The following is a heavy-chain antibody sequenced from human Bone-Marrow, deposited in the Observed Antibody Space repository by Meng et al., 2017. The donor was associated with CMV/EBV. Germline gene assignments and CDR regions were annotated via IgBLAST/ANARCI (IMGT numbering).Heavy chain of an antibody. CDR2: ISSSGSTI. J-gene: IGHJ4*02. D-gene: IGHD4-11*01. CDR1: GFTFSSYG. Sequence: GESLKISCAASGFTFSSYGMNWVRQAPGKGLEWVSYISSSGSTIYYADSVKGRFTISRDNAKNSLYLQMNSLRAEDTAVYYCARNHLGSNYEGYWGQGTLVTVSP. CDR3: ARNHLGSNYEGY. V-gene: IGHV3-48*04.